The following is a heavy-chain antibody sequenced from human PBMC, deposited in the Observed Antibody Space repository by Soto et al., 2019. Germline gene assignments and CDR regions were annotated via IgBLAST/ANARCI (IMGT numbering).Heavy chain of an antibody. V-gene: IGHV4-39*01. J-gene: IGHJ6*02. CDR3: ARPISGNGMDV. CDR2: IYYSGST. Sequence: PSETLSLTCTVSGGSISSSSYYWGWIRQPPGKGLEWIGSIYYSGSTYYNPSLKSRVTISVDTSKNQFSLKLSSVTAADTAVYYCARPISGNGMDVWGQGTTVTVS. D-gene: IGHD3-10*01. CDR1: GGSISSSSYY.